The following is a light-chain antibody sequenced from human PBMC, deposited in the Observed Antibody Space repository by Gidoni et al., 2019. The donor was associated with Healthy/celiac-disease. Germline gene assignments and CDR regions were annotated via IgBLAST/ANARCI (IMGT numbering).Light chain of an antibody. CDR2: DAS. V-gene: IGKV3-11*01. CDR1: QSVSSY. Sequence: EIVFTQSPATRSLSTGERATLSCRASQSVSSYLAWYQQKPGQAHRLLIYDASNRATGIPARFSGSGSGTDFTLTISSLEPEDFAVYYCQQRSNWPTWTFGQGTKVEIK. J-gene: IGKJ1*01. CDR3: QQRSNWPTWT.